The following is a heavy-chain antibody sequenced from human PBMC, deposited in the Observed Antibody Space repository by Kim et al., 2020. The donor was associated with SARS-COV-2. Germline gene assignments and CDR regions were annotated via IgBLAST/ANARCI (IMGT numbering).Heavy chain of an antibody. V-gene: IGHV3-30*18. CDR2: ISYDGSNK. CDR1: GFTFSSYG. D-gene: IGHD3-9*01. J-gene: IGHJ4*02. Sequence: GGSLRLSCAASGFTFSSYGMHWVRQAPGKGLEWVAVISYDGSNKYYADSVKGRFTISRDNSKNTLYLQMNSLRAEDTAVYYCAKEAAVRYFDWLLGALDYWGQGTLGTVSS. CDR3: AKEAAVRYFDWLLGALDY.